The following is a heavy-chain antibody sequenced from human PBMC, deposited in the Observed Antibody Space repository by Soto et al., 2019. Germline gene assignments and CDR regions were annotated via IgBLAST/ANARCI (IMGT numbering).Heavy chain of an antibody. CDR2: IIPIFGTA. J-gene: IGHJ6*02. CDR1: GGTFSSYA. V-gene: IGHV1-69*06. D-gene: IGHD2-2*01. Sequence: ASVKVSCKASGGTFSSYAISWVRQAPGQGLEWMGGIIPIFGTANYAQKFQGRVTITADKSTSTAYMELSSLRSEDTAVYYCARDQQEVRRHCSSTSCYYYYGMDVWGQGTTVTVSS. CDR3: ARDQQEVRRHCSSTSCYYYYGMDV.